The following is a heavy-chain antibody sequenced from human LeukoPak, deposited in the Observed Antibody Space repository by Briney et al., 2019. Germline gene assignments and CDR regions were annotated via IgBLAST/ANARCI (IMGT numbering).Heavy chain of an antibody. J-gene: IGHJ3*02. CDR2: IYPGNSDT. CDR1: GYSFTSYW. D-gene: IGHD3-10*01. Sequence: GESLKIFCKGSGYSFTSYWIGWVRQMPGKGLEWMGIIYPGNSDTRYSPSFQGQVTISADKSISTAYLQWSSLKASDTAMYYCARPGLALVRGVIPDAFDIWGQGTMVTVSS. V-gene: IGHV5-51*01. CDR3: ARPGLALVRGVIPDAFDI.